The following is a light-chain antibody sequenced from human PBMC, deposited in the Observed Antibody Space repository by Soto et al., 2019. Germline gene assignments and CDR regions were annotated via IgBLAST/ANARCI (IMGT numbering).Light chain of an antibody. Sequence: EIVLTQSPGTLSLSPGERATLSCRASQSVTSGYLAWYQQQPNQAPRLLIYGASYRATGIPDRFSGGGSGTDFTLTISRLEPEDFAVYYCQQYGSSQITFGQGTRLE. J-gene: IGKJ5*01. CDR1: QSVTSGY. V-gene: IGKV3-20*01. CDR3: QQYGSSQIT. CDR2: GAS.